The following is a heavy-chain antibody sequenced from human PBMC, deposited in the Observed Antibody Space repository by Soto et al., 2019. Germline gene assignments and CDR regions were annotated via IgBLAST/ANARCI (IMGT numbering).Heavy chain of an antibody. CDR3: ARCLEWISNWFDP. D-gene: IGHD3-3*01. V-gene: IGHV3-23*01. CDR2: ISGSGGST. CDR1: GFTFISYA. Sequence: GWSLRLSCAASGFTFISYAMSWVRQAPGKGLEWVSAISGSGGSTYYADSVKGRFTISRDNSKNTLYLQMNSLRAEDTAVYYCARCLEWISNWFDPWGQGTLVTVSS. J-gene: IGHJ5*02.